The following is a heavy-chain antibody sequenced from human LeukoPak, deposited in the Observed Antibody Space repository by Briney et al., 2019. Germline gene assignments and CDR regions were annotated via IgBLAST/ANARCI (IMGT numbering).Heavy chain of an antibody. CDR1: GYTFTSDG. Sequence: ASVKVSCKASGYTFTSDGISWVRQAPGQGLEWMGWISAYNGNTNYAQKLQGRVTMNTDTSTSTAYMELRSLRSDDTAVYYCARDSEYDSSGYWGQGTLVTVSS. CDR3: ARDSEYDSSGY. D-gene: IGHD3-22*01. J-gene: IGHJ4*02. CDR2: ISAYNGNT. V-gene: IGHV1-18*01.